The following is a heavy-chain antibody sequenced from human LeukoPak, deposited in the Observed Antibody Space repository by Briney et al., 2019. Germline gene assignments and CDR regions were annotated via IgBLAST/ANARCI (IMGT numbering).Heavy chain of an antibody. Sequence: KSSETLSLTCTVSGGSISSSSYYWGWIRQPPGKGLEWIGSIYYSGSTYYNPSLKSRVTISVDTSKNQFSLKLSSVTAADTAVYYCARGLSARYSSGWYRRFDPWGQGTLVTVSS. V-gene: IGHV4-39*07. J-gene: IGHJ5*02. D-gene: IGHD6-19*01. CDR2: IYYSGST. CDR1: GGSISSSSYY. CDR3: ARGLSARYSSGWYRRFDP.